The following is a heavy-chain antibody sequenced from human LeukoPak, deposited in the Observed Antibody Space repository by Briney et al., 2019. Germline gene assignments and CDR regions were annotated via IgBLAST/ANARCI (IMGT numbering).Heavy chain of an antibody. D-gene: IGHD3-9*01. Sequence: TGGSLRLSCAASGFTFSRCWMHWVRQAPGKGLEWVSYISSSGSTIYYADSVKGRFTISRDNAKNSLYLQMNSLRAEDTAVYYCARDGLRYFDWLLFYDYWGQGTLVTVSS. J-gene: IGHJ4*02. CDR1: GFTFSRCW. V-gene: IGHV3-48*03. CDR2: ISSSGSTI. CDR3: ARDGLRYFDWLLFYDY.